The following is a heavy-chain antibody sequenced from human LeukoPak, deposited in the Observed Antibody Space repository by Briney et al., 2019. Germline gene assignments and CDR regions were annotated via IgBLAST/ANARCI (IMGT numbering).Heavy chain of an antibody. J-gene: IGHJ4*02. V-gene: IGHV3-15*01. Sequence: PGGTLRLSCAASGFTFSSYCMSWVRQAPGKGLEWVAGIKSKSDGASKDYAATGKGRITIARSESKITLHLQMNSLETEATSVYYCTADPCDYFDYWGQGTLVTVSS. CDR1: GFTFSSYC. CDR3: TADPCDYFDY. CDR2: IKSKSDGASK.